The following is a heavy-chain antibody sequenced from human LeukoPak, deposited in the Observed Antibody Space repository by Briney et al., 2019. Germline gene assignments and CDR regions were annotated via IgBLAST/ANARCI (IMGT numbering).Heavy chain of an antibody. Sequence: GGSLRLSCAASGFTFSGYWMNWVRQAPGKRLVWVSRIKSDGTSTTYVDSVKGRFTISRDNAKNTLYLQKNRLIAEDTAVYYCARISSGNYGLGDYWGQGALVTVSS. CDR3: ARISSGNYGLGDY. CDR2: IKSDGTST. J-gene: IGHJ4*02. V-gene: IGHV3-74*01. CDR1: GFTFSGYW. D-gene: IGHD1-26*01.